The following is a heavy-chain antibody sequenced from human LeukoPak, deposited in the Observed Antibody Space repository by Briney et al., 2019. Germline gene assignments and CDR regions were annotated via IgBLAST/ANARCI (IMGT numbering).Heavy chain of an antibody. CDR2: FSGSGGNT. CDR3: AKSGLNRFDY. D-gene: IGHD2-15*01. CDR1: GGSFSGYY. V-gene: IGHV3-23*01. J-gene: IGHJ4*02. Sequence: PSETLSLTCAVYGGSFSGYYWSWIRQPPGKGLEWVSTFSGSGGNTYYADSVKGRFTISRDNSKNTLYLQMNSLRAEDTAVYYCAKSGLNRFDYWGQGTLVTVSS.